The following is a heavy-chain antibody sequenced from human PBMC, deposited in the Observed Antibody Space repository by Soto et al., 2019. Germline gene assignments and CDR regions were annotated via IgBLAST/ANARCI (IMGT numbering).Heavy chain of an antibody. Sequence: EVQLVESGEGLVQPGGSLRLSCAASGFTFSSYAMHWVRQAPGKGLEYVSAISSNGGSTYYADSVKGRFTISRDNSKNTLYLQMGSLRAEDMAVYYCARGMAGTGFDYWGQGTLVTVSS. J-gene: IGHJ4*02. CDR3: ARGMAGTGFDY. CDR2: ISSNGGST. D-gene: IGHD6-19*01. CDR1: GFTFSSYA. V-gene: IGHV3-64*02.